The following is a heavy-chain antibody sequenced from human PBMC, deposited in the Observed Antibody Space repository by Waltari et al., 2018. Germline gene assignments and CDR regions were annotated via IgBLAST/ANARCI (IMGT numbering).Heavy chain of an antibody. CDR3: TRPRGPGPRGPGGLYWYFDL. CDR2: STTYTGNT. D-gene: IGHD3-10*01. Sequence: QVQLVQSGAEVKRPGASVKVSCKASGYMFSNYGIGWVRQAPGQGLEWMGWSTTYTGNTNLARKFQGRVTMTADTSTNTAYMELTSLRSDDTAVYYCTRPRGPGPRGPGGLYWYFDLWGRGTLVTVSS. V-gene: IGHV1-18*01. CDR1: GYMFSNYG. J-gene: IGHJ2*01.